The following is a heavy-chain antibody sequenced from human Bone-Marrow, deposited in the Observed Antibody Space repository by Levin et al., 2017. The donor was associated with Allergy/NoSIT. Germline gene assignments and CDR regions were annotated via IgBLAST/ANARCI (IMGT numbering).Heavy chain of an antibody. Sequence: GGSLRLSCAASGFTFSNYAMNWVRQAPGKGLEWVSSISTSSNDIYYADSVKGRFTISRDNAKNSLYLQMNSLRAEDTAVYYCARTAAGVVVGQPWRPGTLVTVSS. J-gene: IGHJ5*02. CDR1: GFTFSNYA. CDR3: ARTAAGVVVGQP. V-gene: IGHV3-21*01. D-gene: IGHD3-22*01. CDR2: ISTSSNDI.